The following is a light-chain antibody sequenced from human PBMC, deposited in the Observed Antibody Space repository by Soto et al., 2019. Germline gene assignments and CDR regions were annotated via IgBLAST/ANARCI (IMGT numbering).Light chain of an antibody. J-gene: IGKJ4*01. CDR2: DVS. Sequence: EIVLTQSPATLSLSPGERATLSCRASQSVSSSLAWYQQKPGQTPRLLIYDVSNRDTGIPARFSGSGSGTDFTLTVTSLEPEDCAVYYCQQRSNWTLTFGGGTKVEIK. CDR3: QQRSNWTLT. CDR1: QSVSSS. V-gene: IGKV3-11*01.